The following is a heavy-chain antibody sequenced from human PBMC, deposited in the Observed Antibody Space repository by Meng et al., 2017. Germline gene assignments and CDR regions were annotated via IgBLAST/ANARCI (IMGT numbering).Heavy chain of an antibody. D-gene: IGHD5-18*01. V-gene: IGHV3-23*01. CDR3: AKGGRIQLWSFFDY. CDR1: RFIFSSSA. J-gene: IGHJ4*02. CDR2: IDGSGGST. Sequence: EVQLLESGGGLVQPGGSLSLSRAASRFIFSSSAMSWVRQAPGKGLEWVSGIDGSGGSTYYADSVKGRFTISRNNSKNTPYLQMNSPRAEDTAVYYCAKGGRIQLWSFFDYWGQGTLVTVSS.